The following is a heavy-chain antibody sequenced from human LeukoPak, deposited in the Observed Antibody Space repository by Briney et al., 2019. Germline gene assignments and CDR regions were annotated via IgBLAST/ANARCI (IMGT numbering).Heavy chain of an antibody. CDR2: INHSGST. CDR1: GGSFSGYY. D-gene: IGHD6-19*01. J-gene: IGHJ6*04. CDR3: ARHPGYSSGWYPNYGMDV. Sequence: SETLSFTCAVYGGSFSGYYWSWIRQPPGKGLEWIGEINHSGSTNYNPSLKSRVTLSVDTSKNQFSLKLSSVTAADTAVYYCARHPGYSSGWYPNYGMDVWGKGTTVTVSS. V-gene: IGHV4-34*01.